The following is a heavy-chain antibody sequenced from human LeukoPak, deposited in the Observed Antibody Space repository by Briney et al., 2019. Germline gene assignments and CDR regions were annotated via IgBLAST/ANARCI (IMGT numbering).Heavy chain of an antibody. J-gene: IGHJ4*02. V-gene: IGHV4-4*02. D-gene: IGHD3-22*01. CDR3: ARENRYYYDSSGYADY. CDR1: GASIDTTNW. Sequence: SGTLSLTCAVSGASIDTTNWWSWVRQSPGKGLEWIGEIYRSGTTNSNPSLRSRITISLDKSKNVFSLEMRSVTAADTAVYYCARENRYYYDSSGYADYWGQGTLVTVSS. CDR2: IYRSGTT.